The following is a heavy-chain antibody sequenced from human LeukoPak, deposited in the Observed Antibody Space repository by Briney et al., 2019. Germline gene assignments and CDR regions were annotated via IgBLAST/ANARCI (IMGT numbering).Heavy chain of an antibody. V-gene: IGHV3-23*01. CDR3: AKWRDYDVLTGYYVSDY. J-gene: IGHJ4*02. CDR2: ISISGGNT. CDR1: GFTFSSYA. D-gene: IGHD3-9*01. Sequence: GGSLRLSCAASGFTFSSYAMSWVRQAPGKGLEWVSTISISGGNTYYADSVKGRFTISRDNSKNTVFLQMNSLRAEDTAVYYCAKWRDYDVLTGYYVSDYWGQGTLVTVSS.